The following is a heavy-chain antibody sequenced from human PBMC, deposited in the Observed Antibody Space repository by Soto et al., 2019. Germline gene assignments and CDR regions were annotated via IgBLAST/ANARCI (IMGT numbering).Heavy chain of an antibody. D-gene: IGHD4-17*01. CDR2: MYSGGST. Sequence: EVQLVESGGGLVQPGGSLRLSCAAFGFTVSGSYMTWVRQAPGKGLEWVSVMYSGGSTYYAESVKGRFTVSRDTSKNTLYLQMNNLRAEDTAVYYCTRDSSPTVTADSWGQGTLVTVSS. CDR1: GFTVSGSY. V-gene: IGHV3-66*01. J-gene: IGHJ4*02. CDR3: TRDSSPTVTADS.